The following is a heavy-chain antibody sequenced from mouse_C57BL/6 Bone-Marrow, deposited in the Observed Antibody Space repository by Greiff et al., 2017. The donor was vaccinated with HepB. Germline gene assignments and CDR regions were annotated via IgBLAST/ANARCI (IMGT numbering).Heavy chain of an antibody. CDR1: GYTFTDHT. CDR2: IYPRDGST. V-gene: IGHV1-78*01. Sequence: QVQLQQSDAELVKPGASVKISCKVSGYTFTDHTIHWMKQRPEQGLEWIGYIYPRDGSTKYNEKFKGKATLTADKSSSTAYMQLNSLTSEASAVYFRARPSIYYDYAWFAYWGQGTLVTVSA. J-gene: IGHJ3*01. CDR3: ARPSIYYDYAWFAY. D-gene: IGHD2-4*01.